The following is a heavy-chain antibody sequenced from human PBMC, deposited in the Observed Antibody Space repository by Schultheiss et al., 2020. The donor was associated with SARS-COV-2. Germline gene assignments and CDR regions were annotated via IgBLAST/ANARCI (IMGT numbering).Heavy chain of an antibody. V-gene: IGHV3-48*04. D-gene: IGHD3-3*01. J-gene: IGHJ4*02. CDR2: ISSSSSTI. CDR1: GFTFSNSD. Sequence: GGSLRLSCAASGFTFSNSDMNWVRQAPGKGLEWVSYISSSSSTIYYADSVKGRFTISRDNAKNSLYLQMNSLKTEDTAVYYCSSGRVYYDFWSGYHHLDYWGQGTLVTVSS. CDR3: SSGRVYYDFWSGYHHLDY.